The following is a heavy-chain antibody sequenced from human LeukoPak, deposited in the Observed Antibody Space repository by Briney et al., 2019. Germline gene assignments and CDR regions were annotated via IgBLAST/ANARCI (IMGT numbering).Heavy chain of an antibody. CDR3: ARDLSAAYDF. J-gene: IGHJ4*02. D-gene: IGHD2-21*01. CDR2: ISYDGSNK. V-gene: IGHV3-30-3*01. CDR1: GFTFSSYA. Sequence: TGGSLRLSCAASGFTFSSYAMHWVRQAPGKGLEWVAVISYDGSNKYYADSVKGRFTISRDNSKNTLYLQMNSLRAEDTAVYYCARDLSAAYDFWGQGILVTVSS.